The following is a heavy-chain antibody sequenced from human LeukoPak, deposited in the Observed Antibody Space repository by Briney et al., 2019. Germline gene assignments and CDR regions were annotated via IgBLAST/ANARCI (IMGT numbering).Heavy chain of an antibody. CDR3: ARGKGVVVPAAIRYYYYGMDV. CDR2: INHSGST. CDR1: GGSFSGYY. V-gene: IGHV4-34*01. D-gene: IGHD2-2*02. Sequence: PETLSLTCAVYGGSFSGYYWSWIRQPPGKGLEWIGEINHSGSTNYNPSLKSRVTISVDTSKNQFSLKLSSVTAADTAVYYCARGKGVVVPAAIRYYYYGMDVWGKGTTVTVSS. J-gene: IGHJ6*04.